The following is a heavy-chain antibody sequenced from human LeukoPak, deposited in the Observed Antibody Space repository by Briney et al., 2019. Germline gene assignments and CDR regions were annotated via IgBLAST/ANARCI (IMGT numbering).Heavy chain of an antibody. Sequence: GGSLRLSCAASGFTFSSYAMSWVRQAPGKGLEWVSAISGSGGSTYYADSVKGRFTISGDNSKNTLYLQMNSLRAEDTAVYYCAKGEVGFYGEDWGQGTLVTVSS. CDR1: GFTFSSYA. J-gene: IGHJ4*02. CDR2: ISGSGGST. V-gene: IGHV3-23*01. CDR3: AKGEVGFYGED. D-gene: IGHD4-17*01.